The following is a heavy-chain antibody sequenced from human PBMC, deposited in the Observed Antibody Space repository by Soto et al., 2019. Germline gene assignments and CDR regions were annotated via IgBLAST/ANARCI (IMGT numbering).Heavy chain of an antibody. CDR3: ARWMKSSSDYAFDI. V-gene: IGHV1-8*01. Sequence: QVPLVQSGAEVKKPGASVKVSCKASGYTFTSYDINWVRQATGQGLEWMGWMNPNSGNTGYAQKFQGRVTMTRHTSLSTAYQELSILRAEDTAVYYCARWMKSSSDYAFDIWGQGTMVTVSS. D-gene: IGHD6-6*01. CDR1: GYTFTSYD. J-gene: IGHJ3*02. CDR2: MNPNSGNT.